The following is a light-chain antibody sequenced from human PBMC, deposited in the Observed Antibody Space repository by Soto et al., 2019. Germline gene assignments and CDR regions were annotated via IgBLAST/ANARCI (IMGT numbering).Light chain of an antibody. CDR2: ATS. CDR1: QGVGSF. Sequence: DIQLTQSPSFLSASVGDRASLICRAGQGVGSFLNWYQQKPGEAPRHLIYATSNLQTGVPSRFRGSGSGTEFTLTISTLQPEDFATYFCQQSYSAQYTFGQGTMLEIK. J-gene: IGKJ2*01. V-gene: IGKV1-39*01. CDR3: QQSYSAQYT.